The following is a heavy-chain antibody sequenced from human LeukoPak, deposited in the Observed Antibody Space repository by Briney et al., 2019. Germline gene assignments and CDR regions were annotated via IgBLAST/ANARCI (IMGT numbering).Heavy chain of an antibody. CDR1: GFTFGDYA. Sequence: GGSLRLSCTASGFTFGDYAMSWVRQAPGKGLEWVGFIRSKAYGGTTEYAASVKGRFTISRDDSKSIAYLQMNSLKTEDTAVYYCTRDPGIAARIAAFDIWGQGTMVTVSS. CDR3: TRDPGIAARIAAFDI. D-gene: IGHD6-6*01. V-gene: IGHV3-49*04. CDR2: IRSKAYGGTT. J-gene: IGHJ3*02.